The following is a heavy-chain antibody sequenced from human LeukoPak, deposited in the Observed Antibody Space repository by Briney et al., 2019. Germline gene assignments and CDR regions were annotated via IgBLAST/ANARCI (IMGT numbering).Heavy chain of an antibody. CDR2: IAWDDDK. CDR3: TRIGFFYDSSGYSGAFDI. Sequence: SGPALVKPTQTLTLTCTFSGISLSTSGMRVSWLRQPPVKALEWLARIAWDDDKFYSTSLKTRLTISKDTSKNQVVLTMTNMDPVDTATYYCTRIGFFYDSSGYSGAFDIWGQGTMVIVSS. D-gene: IGHD3-22*01. J-gene: IGHJ3*02. CDR1: GISLSTSGMR. V-gene: IGHV2-70*04.